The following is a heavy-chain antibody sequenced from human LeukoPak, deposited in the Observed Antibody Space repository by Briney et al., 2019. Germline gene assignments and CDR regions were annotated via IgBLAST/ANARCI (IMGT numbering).Heavy chain of an antibody. CDR3: AKGPQLYSGYHPDY. CDR1: GFTFSSAA. D-gene: IGHD5-12*01. J-gene: IGHJ4*02. CDR2: ITGSDDKT. Sequence: GGSLRLSCAASGFTFSSAALTWVRQARGKGVEGVSTITGSDDKTYYADSVKGRFTISRDFSRNTVGLQMNSLRIDDTAIYYCAKGPQLYSGYHPDYWGQGTLVTVSS. V-gene: IGHV3-23*01.